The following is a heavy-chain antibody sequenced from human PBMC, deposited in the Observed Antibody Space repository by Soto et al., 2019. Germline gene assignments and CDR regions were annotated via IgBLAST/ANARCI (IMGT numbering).Heavy chain of an antibody. D-gene: IGHD3-16*01. J-gene: IGHJ4*02. CDR2: ISATGGGT. Sequence: GGSLRLSXAASGFKFSNYAMSWVRQAPGKGLGWVSLISATGGGTYYADSVKGRFTISRDNSRNTLYLQVHSLTAEDTAVYYCAKDRRAGGNSAFYFDFWGQGAQVTVSS. CDR1: GFKFSNYA. CDR3: AKDRRAGGNSAFYFDF. V-gene: IGHV3-23*01.